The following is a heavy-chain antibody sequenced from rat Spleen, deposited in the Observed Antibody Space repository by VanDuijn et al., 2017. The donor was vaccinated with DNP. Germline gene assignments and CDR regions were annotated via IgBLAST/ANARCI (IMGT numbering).Heavy chain of an antibody. D-gene: IGHD4-4*01. CDR3: TRESWGSDWFPY. CDR1: GFSLTSYR. Sequence: QVQLKESGPGLVRPSETLSLTCTVSGFSLTSYRVSWVRQPPGKGLEWMGRMKYDGDTYYNSALKSRLSISRDTSKSQVFLKMNSLQTDDTAIYYCTRESWGSDWFPYWGQGTLVTVSS. J-gene: IGHJ3*01. CDR2: MKYDGDT. V-gene: IGHV2S30*01.